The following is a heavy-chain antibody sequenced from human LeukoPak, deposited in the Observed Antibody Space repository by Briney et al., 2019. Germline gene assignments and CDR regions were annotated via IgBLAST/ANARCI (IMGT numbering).Heavy chain of an antibody. V-gene: IGHV3-73*01. CDR1: GFTFSGSA. CDR2: IRSKPNSYAT. Sequence: GGSLSLSCAASGFTFSGSAMHWFRQASGKGLEWVGRIRSKPNSYATAYAASVKGRFTISRDDSKSTAYLQMNRLKTEDTAVYYCTRLIGSSGRDSYYSGQGTLVTVSS. CDR3: TRLIGSSGRDSYY. D-gene: IGHD6-6*01. J-gene: IGHJ4*02.